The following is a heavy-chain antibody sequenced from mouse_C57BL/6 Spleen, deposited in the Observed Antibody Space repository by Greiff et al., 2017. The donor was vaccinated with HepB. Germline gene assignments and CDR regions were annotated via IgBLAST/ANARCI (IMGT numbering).Heavy chain of an antibody. Sequence: QVQLQQPGAELVRPGSSVKLSCKASGYTFTSYWMHWVKRRPIQGLEWIGNIDPSDSETHYNQKFKDKATLTVDKSSSTAYMQLSSLTSEDSAVYYCARGIIVTPVDYWGQGTTLTVSS. CDR2: IDPSDSET. CDR1: GYTFTSYW. V-gene: IGHV1-52*01. D-gene: IGHD2-5*01. CDR3: ARGIIVTPVDY. J-gene: IGHJ2*01.